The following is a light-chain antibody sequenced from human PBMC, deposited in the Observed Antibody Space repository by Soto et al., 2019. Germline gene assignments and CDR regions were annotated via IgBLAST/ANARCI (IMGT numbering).Light chain of an antibody. V-gene: IGKV3-20*01. J-gene: IGKJ1*01. CDR2: GAS. Sequence: EIVLTQSPGTLSLSPGDRATLSCRASESINSNNLAWYQQKPGQAPRLLVYGASSRAAGIPDRFSGSGSGTDFTLTISRLEPEDFALYYCQEYGTSRTFGQGTKVEIK. CDR3: QEYGTSRT. CDR1: ESINSNN.